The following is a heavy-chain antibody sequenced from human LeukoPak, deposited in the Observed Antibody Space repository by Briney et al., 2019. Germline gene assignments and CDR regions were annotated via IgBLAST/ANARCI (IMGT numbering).Heavy chain of an antibody. CDR3: ARMGVGWYSSGSTHSGYFDY. J-gene: IGHJ4*02. CDR1: GGSISSSSYY. CDR2: IYYSGSA. V-gene: IGHV4-39*01. Sequence: PSETLSLTCTVSGGSISSSSYYWDWIRQPPGKGLEWIGSIYYSGSAYYNPSLKSRVSMSVDTSKNQFSLKLSSVTAADTAVYYCARMGVGWYSSGSTHSGYFDYWGQGTLVTVSS. D-gene: IGHD6-19*01.